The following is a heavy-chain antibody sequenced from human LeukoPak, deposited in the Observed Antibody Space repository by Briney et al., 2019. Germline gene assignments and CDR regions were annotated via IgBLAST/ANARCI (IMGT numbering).Heavy chain of an antibody. CDR1: GYTFTSYG. D-gene: IGHD2-8*01. V-gene: IGHV1-18*01. CDR2: ISAYNGNT. Sequence: ASVNVSCKASGYTFTSYGISWVRQAPGQGLEWMGWISAYNGNTNYAQKLQGRVTMTTDTSTSTAYMELRSLRSDHTAVYYFATHPPGYFPIVECYPLPLLCLRGPGT. J-gene: IGHJ4*02. CDR3: ATHPPGYFPIVECYPLPLLCL.